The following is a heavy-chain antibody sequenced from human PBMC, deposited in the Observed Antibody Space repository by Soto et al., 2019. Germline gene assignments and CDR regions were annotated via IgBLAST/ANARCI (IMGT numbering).Heavy chain of an antibody. CDR3: ARGPRGTTSWFDP. D-gene: IGHD3-16*01. CDR1: GFTFSSYW. J-gene: IGHJ5*02. CDR2: IHSDGSIT. Sequence: GGSLRLSCAASGFTFSSYWMHWVRQAPGKGLVWVSRIHSDGSITTYADSVKGRFTISRDNAKNTLYLQMNSLTAEDTAAYYCARGPRGTTSWFDPWGQGTLVTVSS. V-gene: IGHV3-74*01.